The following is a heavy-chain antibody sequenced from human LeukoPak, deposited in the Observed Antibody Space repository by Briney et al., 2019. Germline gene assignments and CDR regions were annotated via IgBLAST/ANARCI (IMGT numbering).Heavy chain of an antibody. V-gene: IGHV3-7*01. D-gene: IGHD1-26*01. CDR1: GFSFSTYW. Sequence: GGSLRLSCLDSGFSFSTYWMSWVRQAPGKGLEWVVNVKQDGSDKYYADSVKGRFTISRDNAKNSLYLQMNSLRAEDTAVYFCASGPRWVGAAWAHSFDIWGQGTTVTVSS. J-gene: IGHJ3*02. CDR2: VKQDGSDK. CDR3: ASGPRWVGAAWAHSFDI.